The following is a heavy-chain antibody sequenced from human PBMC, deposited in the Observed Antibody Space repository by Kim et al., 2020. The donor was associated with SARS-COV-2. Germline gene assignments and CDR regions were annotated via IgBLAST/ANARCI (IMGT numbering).Heavy chain of an antibody. CDR2: IRSRGYGGTA. CDR1: GLIFGDYA. Sequence: GGSLRLSCTASGLIFGDYALSWFRQAPGKGLEWVGFIRSRGYGGTAEYAASVKGRFIISRDDSKSIAYLKMNSLKTEDTAVYHCARGYYGSGSSYYGMDV. J-gene: IGHJ6*01. D-gene: IGHD3-10*01. CDR3: ARGYYGSGSSYYGMDV. V-gene: IGHV3-49*03.